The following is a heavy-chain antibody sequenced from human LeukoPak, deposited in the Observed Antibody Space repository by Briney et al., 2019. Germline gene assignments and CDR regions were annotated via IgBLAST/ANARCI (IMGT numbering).Heavy chain of an antibody. D-gene: IGHD3-10*01. CDR2: ISAYNGVT. Sequence: ALVKVSCKASGYTFTSYGISWVRQAPGQGLEWMGWISAYNGVTNYAQKFQGRVTMTRDTSISTAYMELSRLRSDDTAVYYCAAGITMVRGVIITPFDYWGQGTLVTVSS. CDR1: GYTFTSYG. J-gene: IGHJ4*02. V-gene: IGHV1-18*01. CDR3: AAGITMVRGVIITPFDY.